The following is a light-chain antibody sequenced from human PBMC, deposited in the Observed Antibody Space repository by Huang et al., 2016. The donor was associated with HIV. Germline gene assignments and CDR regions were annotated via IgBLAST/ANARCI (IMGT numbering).Light chain of an antibody. CDR3: QQYNNWPPSYT. Sequence: EIVMTQSPATLSVSPGERATLSCRASQSVRSNLAWYQQKPGQAPRLLIYGASTRATGSPARFSGSGSGTEFTLTISSLQSEDFAVYYCQQYNNWPPSYTFGQGTKLEIK. V-gene: IGKV3-15*01. J-gene: IGKJ2*01. CDR2: GAS. CDR1: QSVRSN.